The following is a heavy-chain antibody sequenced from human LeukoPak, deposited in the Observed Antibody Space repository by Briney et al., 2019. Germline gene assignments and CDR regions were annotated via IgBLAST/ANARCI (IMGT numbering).Heavy chain of an antibody. Sequence: SQTLSLTCTVSGGSISSGDFYWSWIRQPPGKGLEWIGYIYYSGSTYYNPSLKSRLTLSVDTSMNQFSLKMSSVTAADTAVYYCAGVRAFGAWFDPWGQGTLVTVSS. CDR1: GGSISSGDFY. CDR2: IYYSGST. CDR3: AGVRAFGAWFDP. D-gene: IGHD3-16*01. V-gene: IGHV4-30-4*01. J-gene: IGHJ5*02.